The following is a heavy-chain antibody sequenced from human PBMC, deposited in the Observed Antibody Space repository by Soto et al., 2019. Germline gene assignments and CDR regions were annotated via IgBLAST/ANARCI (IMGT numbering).Heavy chain of an antibody. CDR3: ARGYSYYYGLDV. D-gene: IGHD4-4*01. Sequence: ASVKVSCKASRYTFTSYDINWVRQAPGQGLEWMGWMNPNTGNSGKAQKFQGRLIMSRSTSTSTAYMELSSLKSEDTAVYFCARGYSYYYGLDVWGQGTTVTVSS. CDR2: MNPNTGNS. V-gene: IGHV1-8*01. J-gene: IGHJ6*02. CDR1: RYTFTSYD.